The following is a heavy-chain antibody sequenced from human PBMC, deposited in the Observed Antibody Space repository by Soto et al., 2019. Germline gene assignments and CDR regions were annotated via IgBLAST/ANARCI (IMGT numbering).Heavy chain of an antibody. CDR3: ARGDSTDCSNGVCSFFYNHDMDV. V-gene: IGHV1-2*04. Sequence: QVQLVQSGAEVKKPGASVKVSCKASGYSFTDYHIHWARQAPGQGLEWLGRINPKSGGTSTAQKFQGWVTMTTDTSISTASMELTRLTSDDTAIYYCARGDSTDCSNGVCSFFYNHDMDVW. D-gene: IGHD2-8*01. CDR1: GYSFTDYH. J-gene: IGHJ6*01. CDR2: INPKSGGT.